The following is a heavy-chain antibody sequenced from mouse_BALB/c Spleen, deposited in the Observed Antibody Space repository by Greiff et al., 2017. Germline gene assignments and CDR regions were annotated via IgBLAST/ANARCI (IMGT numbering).Heavy chain of an antibody. CDR2: IYPYNGGT. CDR3: ARSHYYYFDY. J-gene: IGHJ2*01. D-gene: IGHD1-2*01. Sequence: VHVKQSGPELVKPGASVKISCKASGYTFTDYNMHWVKQSHGKSLEWIGYIYPYNGGTGYNQKFKSKATLTVDNSSSTAYMELRSLTSEDSAVYYCARSHYYYFDYWGQGTTLTVSS. CDR1: GYTFTDYN. V-gene: IGHV1S29*02.